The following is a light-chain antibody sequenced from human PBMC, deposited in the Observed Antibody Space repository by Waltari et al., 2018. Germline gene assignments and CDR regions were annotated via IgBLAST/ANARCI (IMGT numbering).Light chain of an antibody. Sequence: EIVMTQSPATLSVSPGERVIVYCRASQSVGSNLAWYQHKHGQAPRLLIYDASTRATGIPARFGGSGSGTEFTLTISSLQSEDFAVYYCQQYINWPPMYTFGQGTKLEIK. J-gene: IGKJ2*01. CDR2: DAS. V-gene: IGKV3-15*01. CDR3: QQYINWPPMYT. CDR1: QSVGSN.